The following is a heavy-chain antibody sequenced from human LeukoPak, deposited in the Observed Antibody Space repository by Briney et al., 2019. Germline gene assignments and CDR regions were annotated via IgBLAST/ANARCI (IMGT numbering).Heavy chain of an antibody. J-gene: IGHJ4*02. CDR1: GGSFCGYY. CDR3: ARGRIVGATLLG. D-gene: IGHD1-26*01. V-gene: IGHV4-34*01. Sequence: SETLSLTCAVYGGSFCGYYWSCIPHPPGKGLEWIGEINHSGSTNYNPPLKSRVTISVDTSKNKFSLNLSSVTAADTAVYYCARGRIVGATLLGWGQGTLVTVSS. CDR2: INHSGST.